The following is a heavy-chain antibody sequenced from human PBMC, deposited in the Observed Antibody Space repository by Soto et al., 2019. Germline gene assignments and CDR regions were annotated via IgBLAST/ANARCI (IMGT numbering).Heavy chain of an antibody. Sequence: DVQLVESGGGLMQPGESLRLSCAASGLTVSGKKYVAWVRQAPGKGLEWVSALYDVDGSFYADSVKGRFTTSSDSSKTTVYLQMNGLRPDDTXXXYCATWHEREHAYDVWGQGTTVTVSS. D-gene: IGHD1-1*01. V-gene: IGHV3-53*01. CDR1: GLTVSGKKY. CDR3: ATWHEREHAYDV. J-gene: IGHJ3*01. CDR2: LYDVDGS.